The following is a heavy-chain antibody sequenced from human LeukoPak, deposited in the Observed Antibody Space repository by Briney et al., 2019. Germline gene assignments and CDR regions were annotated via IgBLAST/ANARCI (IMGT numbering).Heavy chain of an antibody. D-gene: IGHD3-3*01. CDR3: ARGRLRFLEWLSPPVAFDI. V-gene: IGHV4-59*01. CDR2: IYYSGST. Sequence: PSETLSFTCTVSGGSISSYYWSWIRQPAGKGLEWIGYIYYSGSTNYNPSLKSRVTISVDTSKNQFSLKLSSVTAADTAVYYCARGRLRFLEWLSPPVAFDIWGQGTMVTVSS. CDR1: GGSISSYY. J-gene: IGHJ3*02.